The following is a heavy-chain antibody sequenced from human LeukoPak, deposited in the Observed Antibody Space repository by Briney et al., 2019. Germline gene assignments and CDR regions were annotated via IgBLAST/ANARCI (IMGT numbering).Heavy chain of an antibody. J-gene: IGHJ4*02. CDR1: GFTFSSYE. V-gene: IGHV3-30*04. CDR2: ISYDGSNK. Sequence: GGSLRLSCAASGFTFSSYEMNWVRQAPGKGLEWVAVISYDGSNKYYADSVKGRFTISRDNSKNTLYLQMNSLRAEDTAVYYCAKARQYYFDYWGQGTLVTVSS. CDR3: AKARQYYFDY.